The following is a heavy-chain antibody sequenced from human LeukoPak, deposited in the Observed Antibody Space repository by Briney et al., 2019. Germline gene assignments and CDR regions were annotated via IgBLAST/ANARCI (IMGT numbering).Heavy chain of an antibody. V-gene: IGHV4-38-2*02. CDR1: GYSISSGYY. J-gene: IGHJ5*02. D-gene: IGHD3-10*01. Sequence: KPSETLSLTCTVSGYSISSGYYWGWIRQPPGKGLEWIGSIYHSGSTYYNPSLKSRVTISVDTSKNQFSLKLSSVTAADTAVYYCARGPGYYGSGSYYIILPLSWFDPWGQGTLVTVSS. CDR2: IYHSGST. CDR3: ARGPGYYGSGSYYIILPLSWFDP.